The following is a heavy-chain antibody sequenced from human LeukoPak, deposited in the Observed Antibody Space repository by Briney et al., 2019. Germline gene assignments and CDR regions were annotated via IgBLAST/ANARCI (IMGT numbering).Heavy chain of an antibody. V-gene: IGHV3-48*03. Sequence: GRSLRLSCAASGFTFRNYEMKWVRQAPGKGLEWVSYISSSGSAVYYADSVKGRFTISRDNAKNSVYLQMNSLRAEDTAVYYCARGHYDSGGFLCFDYWGQGTLVTVSS. J-gene: IGHJ4*02. CDR3: ARGHYDSGGFLCFDY. D-gene: IGHD3-22*01. CDR1: GFTFRNYE. CDR2: ISSSGSAV.